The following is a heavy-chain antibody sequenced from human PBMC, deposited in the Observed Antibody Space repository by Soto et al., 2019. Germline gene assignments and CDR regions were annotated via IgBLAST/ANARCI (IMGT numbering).Heavy chain of an antibody. CDR3: ARDEDQHIVSTIMFDY. V-gene: IGHV3-21*01. CDR2: IDRSSAKM. CDR1: GFIFTDYG. J-gene: IGHJ4*02. D-gene: IGHD5-12*01. Sequence: GGSLRLSCAASGFIFTDYGMNWVRQAPGKGLEWVSSIDRSSAKMYYAESMKGRFTISRDNAKNLVFLQMSGLRAEDTAVYYCARDEDQHIVSTIMFDYWGQGAQVTVSS.